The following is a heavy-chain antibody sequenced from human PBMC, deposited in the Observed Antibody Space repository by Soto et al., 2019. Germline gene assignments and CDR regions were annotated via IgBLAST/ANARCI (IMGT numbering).Heavy chain of an antibody. Sequence: EVQLLESGGGLVQPGGSLRLSCAASGFTFSRYAMTWVRQAPGKGLQWVSAITASGGDANYADSVKGRFTISRDNSQNTLYLQMNSLRAEDTAVYYCAKDRIGNDGRRDAFDIWGQGRMVTVSS. CDR2: ITASGGDA. J-gene: IGHJ3*02. D-gene: IGHD1-1*01. CDR1: GFTFSRYA. CDR3: AKDRIGNDGRRDAFDI. V-gene: IGHV3-23*01.